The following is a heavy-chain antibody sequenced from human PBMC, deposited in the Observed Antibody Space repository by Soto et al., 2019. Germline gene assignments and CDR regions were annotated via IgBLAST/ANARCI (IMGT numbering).Heavy chain of an antibody. Sequence: QVQLVESGGGVVQPGRSLRLSCAASVFTFSDFAMHWVRQAPGKGLEWVAVISYDGSHTSYAESVKGRFTVSRDNSMNTLYLQMSSLRVEDTAVYYCAKPMRAKYYYFGMDVWGQGTTVTVSS. V-gene: IGHV3-30*18. CDR2: ISYDGSHT. CDR3: AKPMRAKYYYFGMDV. CDR1: VFTFSDFA. J-gene: IGHJ6*02.